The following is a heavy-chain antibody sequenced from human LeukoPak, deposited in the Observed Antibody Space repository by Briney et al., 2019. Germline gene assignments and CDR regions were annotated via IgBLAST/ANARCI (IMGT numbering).Heavy chain of an antibody. Sequence: VSVKVSCKASGYTFTGYYMHWVRQAPGQGLEWMGRINPNSGGTNYAQKFQGRVTMTRDTSISTAYMELSRLRSDDTAVYYCARDYYDSSGYYYFDYWGQGTLVTVSS. D-gene: IGHD3-22*01. CDR3: ARDYYDSSGYYYFDY. CDR2: INPNSGGT. CDR1: GYTFTGYY. V-gene: IGHV1-2*06. J-gene: IGHJ4*02.